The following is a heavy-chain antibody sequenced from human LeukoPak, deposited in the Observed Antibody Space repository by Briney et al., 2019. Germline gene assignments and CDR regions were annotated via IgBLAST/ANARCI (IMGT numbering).Heavy chain of an antibody. V-gene: IGHV4-59*08. CDR3: ATSSHSGSYRAH. D-gene: IGHD3-10*01. CDR1: GDSVTSSY. Sequence: SETLSLTCSVSGDSVTSSYLSWIRQPPGKGLEWIGYISYTADSNYNPSLKSRVTISTDTSKNQFSLKLSSVTATDTAVYHCATSSHSGSYRAHWGQGTLVTVSS. CDR2: ISYTADS. J-gene: IGHJ4*02.